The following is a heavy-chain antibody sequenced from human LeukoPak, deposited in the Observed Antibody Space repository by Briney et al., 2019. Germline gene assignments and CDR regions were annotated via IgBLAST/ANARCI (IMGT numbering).Heavy chain of an antibody. J-gene: IGHJ3*02. V-gene: IGHV1-8*01. D-gene: IGHD1-26*01. CDR3: AKGPLVRLDI. CDR2: MNPNSGNT. CDR1: GYTFTSYD. Sequence: ASVKVSCKASGYTFTSYDINWVRQATGQGLEWMGWMNPNSGNTGYAQKFQGRVTMTRNTSISTAYMELSSLRADDTAVYDCAKGPLVRLDIWGQGTMVTVSS.